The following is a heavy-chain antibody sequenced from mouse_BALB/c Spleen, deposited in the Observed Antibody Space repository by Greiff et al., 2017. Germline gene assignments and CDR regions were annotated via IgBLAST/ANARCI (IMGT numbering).Heavy chain of an antibody. CDR3: ARSNYYGSSYGYFDY. CDR1: GYTFTSYW. CDR2: INPSTGYT. Sequence: QVQLQQSGAELAKPGASVKMSCKASGYTFTSYWMHWVKQRPGQGLEWIGYINPSTGYTEYNQKFKDKATLTADKSSSTAYMQLSSLTSEDSAVYYCARSNYYGSSYGYFDYWGQGTTLTVSS. J-gene: IGHJ2*01. V-gene: IGHV1-7*01. D-gene: IGHD1-1*01.